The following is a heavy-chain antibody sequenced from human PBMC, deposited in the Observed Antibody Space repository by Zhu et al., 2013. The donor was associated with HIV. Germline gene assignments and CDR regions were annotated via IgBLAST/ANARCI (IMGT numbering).Heavy chain of an antibody. CDR3: ARYAPRSIFGVVQDY. D-gene: IGHD3-3*01. V-gene: IGHV4-30-2*01. CDR1: GGSISSGGYS. CDR2: IYHSGST. Sequence: QVQVQESGSGLVKPSQTLSLTCAVSGGSISSGGYSWSWIRQPPGKGLEWIGYIYHSGSTYYNPSLKSRVTISVDTSKNQFSLKLSSVTAADTAVYYCARYAPRSIFGVVQDYWGQGTLVTVSS. J-gene: IGHJ4*02.